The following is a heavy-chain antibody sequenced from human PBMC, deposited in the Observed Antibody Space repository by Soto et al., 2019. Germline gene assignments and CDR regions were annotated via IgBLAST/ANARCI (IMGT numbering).Heavy chain of an antibody. CDR3: AREALYCSGGSCYSGNWFDP. Sequence: QVQLVESGGGVVQPGRSLRLSCAASGFTFSSYGMHWVRQAPGKGLEWVAAIWYDGSNKYYADSVKGRFTISRDNSKNTLYLQMNSLRAEDTAVYYCAREALYCSGGSCYSGNWFDPWGQGTLVTVSS. CDR1: GFTFSSYG. CDR2: IWYDGSNK. D-gene: IGHD2-15*01. J-gene: IGHJ5*02. V-gene: IGHV3-33*01.